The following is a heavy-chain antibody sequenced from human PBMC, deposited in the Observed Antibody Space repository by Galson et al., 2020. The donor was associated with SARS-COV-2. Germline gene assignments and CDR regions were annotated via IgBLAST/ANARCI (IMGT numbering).Heavy chain of an antibody. D-gene: IGHD6-19*01. CDR3: ARGLWAGWYFDL. CDR2: INHSGST. V-gene: IGHV4-34*01. Sequence: SETLSLTCAVHGGSFSGYYWSWIRQPPGKGLEWIGEINHSGSTNYNPSLKSRVTISVDTSKNQFSLKLSSVTAADTAVYYCARGLWAGWYFDLWGSGTLVTVSS. J-gene: IGHJ2*01. CDR1: GGSFSGYY.